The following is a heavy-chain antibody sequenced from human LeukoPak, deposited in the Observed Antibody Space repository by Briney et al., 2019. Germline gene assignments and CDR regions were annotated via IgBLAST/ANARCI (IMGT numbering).Heavy chain of an antibody. CDR3: ARAYGSGSYGVRY. V-gene: IGHV1-2*06. CDR2: INPNSGGT. CDR1: GYTFTGYY. Sequence: ASVKVSCKASGYTFTGYYMHWVRQAPGQGLEWMGRINPNSGGTNYAQKFQGRITMTRDTSISTAYMELSRLRSDDTAVYYCARAYGSGSYGVRYWGQGTLVTVSS. J-gene: IGHJ4*02. D-gene: IGHD3-10*01.